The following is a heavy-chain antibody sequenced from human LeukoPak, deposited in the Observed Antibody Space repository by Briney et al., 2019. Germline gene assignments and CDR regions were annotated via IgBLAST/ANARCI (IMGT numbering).Heavy chain of an antibody. D-gene: IGHD6-13*01. CDR3: AREGRSSSSWYIYGMDV. V-gene: IGHV4-59*01. CDR2: IYYSGST. CDR1: GGSISGYY. J-gene: IGHJ6*02. Sequence: KPSETLSLTCTVSGGSISGYYWSWIRQPPGKGLEWIGYIYYSGSTNYNPSLKSRVTISVDTSKNQFSLKLSSVTAADTAVYYCAREGRSSSSWYIYGMDVWGQGTTVTVSS.